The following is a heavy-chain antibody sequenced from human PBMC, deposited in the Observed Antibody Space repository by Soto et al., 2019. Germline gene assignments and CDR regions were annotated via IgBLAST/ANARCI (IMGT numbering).Heavy chain of an antibody. J-gene: IGHJ6*02. V-gene: IGHV3-48*02. CDR2: ISSSSSTI. CDR1: GFTFSSYS. CDR3: AREGIAAAGRYYGMDV. D-gene: IGHD6-13*01. Sequence: PGGSLRLSCAASGFTFSSYSMNWVRQAPGKGLEWVSYISSSSSTIYYVDSVKGRFTISRDNAKNSLYLQMNSLRDEDTAVYYCAREGIAAAGRYYGMDVWGQGTTVTVSS.